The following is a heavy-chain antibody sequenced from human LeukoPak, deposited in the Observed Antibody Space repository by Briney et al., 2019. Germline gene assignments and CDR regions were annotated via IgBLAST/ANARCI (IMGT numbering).Heavy chain of an antibody. Sequence: GRSLRLSCAASGFAFDDYAMHWVRQAPGKGLEWVSGISWNSGSIGYADSVKGRFTISRDNAKNSLYLQMNSLRAEDMAFYYCTKSGCSSTARYYNKWGQGTLVTVSS. CDR3: TKSGCSSTARYYNK. D-gene: IGHD2-2*01. CDR1: GFAFDDYA. V-gene: IGHV3-9*03. J-gene: IGHJ4*02. CDR2: ISWNSGSI.